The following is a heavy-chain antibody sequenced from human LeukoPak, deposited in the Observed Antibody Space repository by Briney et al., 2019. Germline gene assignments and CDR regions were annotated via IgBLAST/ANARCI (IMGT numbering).Heavy chain of an antibody. CDR1: GYTFTGYY. Sequence: ASVKVSCKASGYTFTGYYMHWVRQAPGQGLEWMGWINPNSGGTNYAQKFQGRVTMTRGTSISTAYMELSRLRSDDTAVYYCARGRIAVAGEVSYWGQGTLVTVSS. CDR3: ARGRIAVAGEVSY. V-gene: IGHV1-2*02. D-gene: IGHD6-19*01. CDR2: INPNSGGT. J-gene: IGHJ4*02.